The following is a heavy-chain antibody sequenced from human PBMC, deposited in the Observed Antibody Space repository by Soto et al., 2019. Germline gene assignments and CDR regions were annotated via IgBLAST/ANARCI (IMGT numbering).Heavy chain of an antibody. CDR1: GLTFGHSA. J-gene: IGHJ4*02. V-gene: IGHV3-23*01. CDR3: AKPEEVVRGFDF. D-gene: IGHD3-10*01. CDR2: ISGTGGAA. Sequence: VGSLRLSCAASGLTFGHSAMSWVRQAPGKGLEWVAAISGTGGAAYYADSVKGRFTISRDNSRNTLFLQMNSLRVDDTAIYHCAKPEEVVRGFDFWGLGTLVTVSS.